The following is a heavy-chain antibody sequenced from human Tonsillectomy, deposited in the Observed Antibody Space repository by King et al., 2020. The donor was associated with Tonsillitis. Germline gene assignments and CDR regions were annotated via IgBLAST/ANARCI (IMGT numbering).Heavy chain of an antibody. CDR3: AKDYYGSGSFYPIDY. CDR2: ISYDGSNK. Sequence: VQLVESGGGVVQSGRSLRLSCAASRFTFSSFGMHWVRQAPGKGLEWVAVISYDGSNKNYADSVKGRFTISRDNSKNTLYLQMNSLRAEDTAVYFCAKDYYGSGSFYPIDYWGQGTLVTVSS. V-gene: IGHV3-30*18. CDR1: RFTFSSFG. J-gene: IGHJ4*02. D-gene: IGHD3-10*01.